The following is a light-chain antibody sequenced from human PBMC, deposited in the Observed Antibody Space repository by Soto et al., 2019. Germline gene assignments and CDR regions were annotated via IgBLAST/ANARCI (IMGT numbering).Light chain of an antibody. CDR3: QSYDSSLSGRVV. CDR2: GNS. J-gene: IGLJ2*01. CDR1: SSNIGAGYD. V-gene: IGLV1-40*01. Sequence: QSVLTQPPSVSGAPGQRVTISCTGSSSNIGAGYDVHWYQQLPGTAPKLLIYGNSNRPSGVPDRFSGSKSGTSASLAITGLHAEDEADYYCQSYDSSLSGRVVFGGGTNLTVL.